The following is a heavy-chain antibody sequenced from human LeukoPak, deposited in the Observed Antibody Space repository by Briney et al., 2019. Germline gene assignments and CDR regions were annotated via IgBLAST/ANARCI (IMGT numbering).Heavy chain of an antibody. CDR1: GFTFSDYY. CDR3: ARDRIPYYDSSGYYYSYRDY. D-gene: IGHD3-22*01. Sequence: GGSLRLSCAASGFTFSDYYMSWVRQAPGKGLEWVANIKQDGSEKYYVDSVKGRFTISRDNAKNSLYLQMNSLRAEDTAVYYCARDRIPYYDSSGYYYSYRDYWGQGTLVTVSS. CDR2: IKQDGSEK. V-gene: IGHV3-7*01. J-gene: IGHJ4*02.